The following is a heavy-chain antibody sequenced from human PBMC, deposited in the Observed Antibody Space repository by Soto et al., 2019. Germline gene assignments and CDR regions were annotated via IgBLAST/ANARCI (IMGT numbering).Heavy chain of an antibody. D-gene: IGHD1-26*01. CDR3: ARSYSSGCDY. Sequence: GGSVRLSCAASGFTFDDYTMHWVRQAPGKGLEWVSLISWDGGSTYYADSVKGRFTISRDNSKNSLYLQMNSLRTEDTALYYCARSYSSGCDYWGQGTLVTVSS. V-gene: IGHV3-43*01. J-gene: IGHJ4*02. CDR2: ISWDGGST. CDR1: GFTFDDYT.